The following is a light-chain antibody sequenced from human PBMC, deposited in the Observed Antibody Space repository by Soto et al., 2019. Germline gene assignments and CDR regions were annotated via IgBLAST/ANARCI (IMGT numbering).Light chain of an antibody. CDR3: EQYDDSPRT. V-gene: IGKV3-15*01. CDR2: GAS. CDR1: QYVSIN. J-gene: IGKJ1*01. Sequence: ETVMTQSPATLSVSPGEVATLSFSASQYVSINVAWYQQKPGQAPRLLIYGASTRATGVPVRFSGSGSGTEFTLAISRLEPEDFAMYYCEQYDDSPRTFGQGTKVDIK.